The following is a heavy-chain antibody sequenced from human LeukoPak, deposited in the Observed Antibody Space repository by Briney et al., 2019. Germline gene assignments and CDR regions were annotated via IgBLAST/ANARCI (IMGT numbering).Heavy chain of an antibody. D-gene: IGHD6-13*01. CDR1: GGTFSSYA. CDR3: AREARIAAAGPPDWFDP. Sequence: GSSVKVSCKASGGTFSSYAISWVRQAPGQGLEWMGRIIPILGIANYAQKFQGRVTITADESTSTAYMELSSLRSEDTAVYYCAREARIAAAGPPDWFDPWGQGTLVTVSS. CDR2: IIPILGIA. V-gene: IGHV1-69*04. J-gene: IGHJ5*02.